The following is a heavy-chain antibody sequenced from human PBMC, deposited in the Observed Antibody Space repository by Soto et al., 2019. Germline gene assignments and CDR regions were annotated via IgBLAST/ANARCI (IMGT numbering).Heavy chain of an antibody. V-gene: IGHV2-5*02. CDR1: GFSISTSEVG. Sequence: QITLKESGHTLVHPTQTLTLTCTCSGFSISTSEVGVGWIRQRPGEALEWLALIYWDDDKRSSPSLKSRVTITKDTSKNQVVLTMTNMDPVDTASYYGAHKSALRFGEVSRGPWFDPWGQGTLVTVSS. J-gene: IGHJ5*02. CDR2: IYWDDDK. D-gene: IGHD3-3*01. CDR3: AHKSALRFGEVSRGPWFDP.